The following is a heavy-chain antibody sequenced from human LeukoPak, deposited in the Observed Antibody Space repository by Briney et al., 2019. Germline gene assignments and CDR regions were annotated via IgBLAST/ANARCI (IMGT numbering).Heavy chain of an antibody. V-gene: IGHV4-59*12. Sequence: PSETLSLTCTVSGGSISSYYWSWIRQPPGKGLEWIGYIYYSGSTNYNPSLKSRVTISVDTSKNQFSLKLSSVTAADTAVYYCTRRRNYLSHFDYWGQGTLVTVSS. J-gene: IGHJ4*02. D-gene: IGHD1-7*01. CDR3: TRRRNYLSHFDY. CDR1: GGSISSYY. CDR2: IYYSGST.